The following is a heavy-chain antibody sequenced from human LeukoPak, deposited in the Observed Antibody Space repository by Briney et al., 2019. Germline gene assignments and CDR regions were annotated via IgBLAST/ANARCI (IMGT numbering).Heavy chain of an antibody. D-gene: IGHD2-15*01. CDR1: GFTFSIYA. Sequence: GGSLRLSCAASGFTFSIYAMTWVRQAPGKGLEWVSAINSNSRDTHYADSVKGRFTISRDNSKNTLYLQMDSLRDDDTAVYYCARYCSGGSCFLNYYGMDVWGQGTTVTVSS. CDR3: ARYCSGGSCFLNYYGMDV. CDR2: INSNSRDT. J-gene: IGHJ6*02. V-gene: IGHV3-23*05.